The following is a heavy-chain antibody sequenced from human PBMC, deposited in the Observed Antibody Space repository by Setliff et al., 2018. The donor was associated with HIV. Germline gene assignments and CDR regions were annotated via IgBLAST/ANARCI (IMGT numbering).Heavy chain of an antibody. CDR2: MYTSGIT. Sequence: SETLSLTCTVSGGSISSGSYYWSWIRQPAGKRLEWIGRMYTSGITNYNPSHKSRVTISVDRSKNQFSLKLSSVTAADTAVYYCARSAYSSAWDYYFDYWGQGTLVTVSS. CDR1: GGSISSGSYY. V-gene: IGHV4-61*02. D-gene: IGHD6-19*01. J-gene: IGHJ4*02. CDR3: ARSAYSSAWDYYFDY.